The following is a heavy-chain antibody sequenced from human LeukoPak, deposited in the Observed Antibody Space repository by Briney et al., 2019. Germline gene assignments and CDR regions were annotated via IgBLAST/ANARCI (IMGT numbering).Heavy chain of an antibody. CDR1: GFTFSNFW. D-gene: IGHD3-9*01. V-gene: IGHV3-74*01. J-gene: IGHJ4*02. CDR2: INRDGGST. CDR3: ARWGATGCGDY. Sequence: GGSLRLSCAASGFTFSNFWMHWVRQTPGKGLVWVSRINRDGGSTNYVDSVKGRFTISRDNAKNVLYLQMNSLRAEDTAVYYCARWGATGCGDYWGQGTLVTVSS.